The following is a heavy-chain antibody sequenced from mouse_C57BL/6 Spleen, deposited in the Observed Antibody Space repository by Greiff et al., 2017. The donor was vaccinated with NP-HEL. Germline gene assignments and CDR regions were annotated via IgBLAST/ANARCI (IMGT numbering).Heavy chain of an antibody. CDR2: ISSGGDYI. J-gene: IGHJ3*01. CDR3: TRDEGDYDGYPWFAY. V-gene: IGHV5-9-1*02. CDR1: GFTFSSYA. D-gene: IGHD2-3*01. Sequence: EVKLQESGEGLVKPGGSLKLSCAASGFTFSSYAMSWVRQTPEKRLEWVAYISSGGDYIYYADTVKGRFTISRDNARNTLYLQMSSLKSEDTAMYYCTRDEGDYDGYPWFAYWGQGTLVTVSA.